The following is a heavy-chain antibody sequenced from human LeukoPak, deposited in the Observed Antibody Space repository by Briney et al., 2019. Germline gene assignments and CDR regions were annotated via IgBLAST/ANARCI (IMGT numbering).Heavy chain of an antibody. D-gene: IGHD3-10*01. J-gene: IGHJ4*02. CDR3: ATGGYGSGSYYNFVY. CDR2: FDPEDGET. V-gene: IGHV1-24*01. Sequence: ASVKVSCKVSGYTLTELSMHWVRQAPGKGLEWMGGFDPEDGETIYAQKFQGRVTMTEDTSTDTAYMELSSLRSEDTAVYYCATGGYGSGSYYNFVYWGQGTLVTVSS. CDR1: GYTLTELS.